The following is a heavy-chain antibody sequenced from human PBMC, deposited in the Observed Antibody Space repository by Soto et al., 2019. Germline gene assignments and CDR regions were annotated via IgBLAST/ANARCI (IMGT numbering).Heavy chain of an antibody. V-gene: IGHV4-31*03. CDR1: GGSISSAAYY. CDR2: ISHSGST. CDR3: AREYTYGSNFFGC. Sequence: SETLSLTCTVSGGSISSAAYYWSWIRQHPGKGLEWIGCISHSGSTYYTPSLKSRVIISADTSKNQFSVNLTSVTAADTAVYYCAREYTYGSNFFGCWGQGALVTVSS. D-gene: IGHD5-18*01. J-gene: IGHJ4*02.